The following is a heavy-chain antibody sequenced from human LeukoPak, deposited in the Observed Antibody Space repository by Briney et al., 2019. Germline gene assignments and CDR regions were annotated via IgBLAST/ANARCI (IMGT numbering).Heavy chain of an antibody. CDR3: ARGPGAYDWIDY. V-gene: IGHV1-46*01. CDR1: GYTFTGYY. Sequence: GASVKVSCKTSGYTFTGYYMHWVRQAPGQGLEWMGIINHSGGRTSYAQKFQGRVTMTRDTSTSTFYMELSSLRSEDTAVYYCARGPGAYDWIDYWGQGTLVTVSS. D-gene: IGHD1-1*01. J-gene: IGHJ4*02. CDR2: INHSGGRT.